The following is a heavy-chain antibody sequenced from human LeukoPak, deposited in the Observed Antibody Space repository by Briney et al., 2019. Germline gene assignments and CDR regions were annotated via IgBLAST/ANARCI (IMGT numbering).Heavy chain of an antibody. J-gene: IGHJ6*02. CDR2: IYYSGST. CDR3: ARDTLTGLGSYRYSPGQNYYGMDV. Sequence: SQTLSLTCTVSGGSISSGGYYWSWIRQHPGKGLEWIGYIYYSGSTYYNPSLKSRVTISVDTSKNQFSLKLSSVTAAATAGYYCARDTLTGLGSYRYSPGQNYYGMDVWGQGTTVTVSS. V-gene: IGHV4-31*03. CDR1: GGSISSGGYY. D-gene: IGHD3-16*02.